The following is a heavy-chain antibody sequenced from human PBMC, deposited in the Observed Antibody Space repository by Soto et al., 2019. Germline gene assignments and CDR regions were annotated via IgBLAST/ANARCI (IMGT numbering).Heavy chain of an antibody. D-gene: IGHD5-12*01. Sequence: GESLKISCKGSGYSFTSYWIVWVRQMPGKGLEWIGIIYPGDSDTRYSPSFQGQVTISADKSISTAYLQWSSLKASDTAMYYCARHQAARWIGYYYGMDVWGQGTTVTVYS. CDR2: IYPGDSDT. CDR1: GYSFTSYW. V-gene: IGHV5-51*01. J-gene: IGHJ6*02. CDR3: ARHQAARWIGYYYGMDV.